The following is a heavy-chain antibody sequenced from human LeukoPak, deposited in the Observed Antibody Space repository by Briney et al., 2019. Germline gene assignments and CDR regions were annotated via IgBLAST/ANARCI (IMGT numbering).Heavy chain of an antibody. CDR1: GFTFSTSA. CDR3: AKDLNWGGR. V-gene: IGHV3-23*01. Sequence: GGSLRLSSAASGFTFSTSAMTWVRQAPGKGLEWVSGISGSGVTDYADSVKGRFTISRDNSKNTLYLQMNSLRAEDTAVYYCAKDLNWGGRWGQGTLVTVSS. CDR2: ISGSGVT. J-gene: IGHJ4*02. D-gene: IGHD7-27*01.